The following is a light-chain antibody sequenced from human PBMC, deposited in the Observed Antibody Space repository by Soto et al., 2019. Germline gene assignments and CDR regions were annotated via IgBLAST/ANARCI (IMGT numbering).Light chain of an antibody. J-gene: IGKJ2*01. Sequence: DLQMTPAPSPLSASVGDRVTITCRASPGGNTWLAWFQQKPGKAPKVLIYKASNLESGVPSRFSGSGSGTEFTLTISCLQPDDFATYYCQQYNSYPYTFGQGTKLEIK. CDR1: PGGNTW. V-gene: IGKV1-5*03. CDR2: KAS. CDR3: QQYNSYPYT.